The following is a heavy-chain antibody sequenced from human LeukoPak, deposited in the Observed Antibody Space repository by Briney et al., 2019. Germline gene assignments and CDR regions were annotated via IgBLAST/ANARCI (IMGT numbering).Heavy chain of an antibody. D-gene: IGHD2-2*01. CDR2: INPSGGRT. J-gene: IGHJ5*02. CDR3: ARGAHVRMYGSNHNCFDP. V-gene: IGHV1-46*01. CDR1: GYTFTSYY. Sequence: GASVKVSCKASGYTFTSYYIYWMRQAHGHGLDWMGIINPSGGRTNYAHKFQGRVTMTRDMSTSTVYMELSSLRSEDTAVYYCARGAHVRMYGSNHNCFDPWGQGTLVTVSS.